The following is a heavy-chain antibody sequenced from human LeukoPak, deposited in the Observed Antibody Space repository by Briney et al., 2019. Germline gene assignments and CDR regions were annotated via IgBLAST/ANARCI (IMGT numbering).Heavy chain of an antibody. D-gene: IGHD1-1*01. CDR2: ISTSEST. CDR1: RGSISTYY. V-gene: IGHV4-4*09. Sequence: PSETLSLTCTLSRGSISTYYWSWVRQPPGKGREWIGYISTSESTNYNPSLKSRITISVDTSKNQFSLNLSSVTAADTAVYYCARRRTTRTTGYFDYWGQGTLVTVSS. CDR3: ARRRTTRTTGYFDY. J-gene: IGHJ4*02.